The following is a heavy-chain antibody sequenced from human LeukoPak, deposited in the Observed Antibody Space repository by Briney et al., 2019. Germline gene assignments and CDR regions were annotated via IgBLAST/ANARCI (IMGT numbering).Heavy chain of an antibody. V-gene: IGHV5-51*01. J-gene: IGHJ4*02. CDR3: ARLSGETPYDSSGYYSTWFDY. CDR1: GYSFTSYW. D-gene: IGHD3-22*01. Sequence: GESLKISCKGSGYSFTSYWIGWVRQMPGKGLEWMGIIYPGDSDTRYSPSFQGQVTISADKSISTAYLQWSSLKASDTAMYYCARLSGETPYDSSGYYSTWFDYWGQETLVTVSS. CDR2: IYPGDSDT.